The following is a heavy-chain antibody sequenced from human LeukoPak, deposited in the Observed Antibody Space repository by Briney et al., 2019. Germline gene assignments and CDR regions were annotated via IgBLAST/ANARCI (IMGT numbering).Heavy chain of an antibody. D-gene: IGHD2/OR15-2a*01. CDR1: GFIFNTYT. V-gene: IGHV3-64*01. J-gene: IGHJ4*02. CDR3: ARSTYHDY. CDR2: ISGDGLRT. Sequence: PGGSLRLSCAASGFIFNTYTMHWVRQAPGKGLEYVSTISGDGLRTYYANSVKGRFTVSRDNSKNTLYLQMGSLRTEDMAMYYFARSTYHDYGGQGTLVTVSS.